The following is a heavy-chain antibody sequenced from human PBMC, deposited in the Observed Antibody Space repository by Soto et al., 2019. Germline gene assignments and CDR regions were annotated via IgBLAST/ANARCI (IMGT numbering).Heavy chain of an antibody. V-gene: IGHV1-18*01. CDR2: ISAYSGNT. J-gene: IGHJ5*02. D-gene: IGHD2-15*01. CDR1: GYTFTSYG. Sequence: ASVKVSCKASGYTFTSYGISWVRQAPGQGLEWMGWISAYSGNTNYAQKLQGRVTMTTDTSTSTAYMELRSLRSDDTAVYYCARAGYCSGGSCSHGFWFDPWGQGTLVTVSS. CDR3: ARAGYCSGGSCSHGFWFDP.